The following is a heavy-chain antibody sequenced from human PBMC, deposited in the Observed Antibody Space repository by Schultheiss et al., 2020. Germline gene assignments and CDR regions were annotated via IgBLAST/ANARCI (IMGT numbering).Heavy chain of an antibody. Sequence: GESLKISCAASGFTFSSYGMHWVRQAPGKGLEWVAVIWYDGSNKYYADSVKGRFTISRDNSKNTLYLQMNSLRAEDTAVYYCARLTVGYGMDVWGQGTTVTVSS. V-gene: IGHV3-33*01. CDR3: ARLTVGYGMDV. CDR1: GFTFSSYG. CDR2: IWYDGSNK. D-gene: IGHD4-23*01. J-gene: IGHJ6*02.